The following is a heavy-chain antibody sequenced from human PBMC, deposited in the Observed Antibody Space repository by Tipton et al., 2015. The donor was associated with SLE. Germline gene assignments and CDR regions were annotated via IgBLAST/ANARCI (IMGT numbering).Heavy chain of an antibody. Sequence: TLSLTCTVSGDSMSSYYWSWIRQPPGKGLEWIGYIYYSGSTNYNPSLKSRVTISVDTSKNQFPLKLSSVTAADTAVYYCARGRSGGFDYWGQGTLVTVSS. D-gene: IGHD3-16*01. CDR3: ARGRSGGFDY. V-gene: IGHV4-59*01. CDR1: GDSMSSYY. J-gene: IGHJ4*02. CDR2: IYYSGST.